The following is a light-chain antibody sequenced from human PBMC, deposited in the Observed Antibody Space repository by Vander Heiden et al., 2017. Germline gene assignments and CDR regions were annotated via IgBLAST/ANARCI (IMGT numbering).Light chain of an antibody. CDR2: WAS. Sequence: IVMTKSPDSLAVSLGERATINCKSSQSVLYSSNNKNYLAWYQQKPGQPPKLLIYWASTRVSGVPDRFSGSGSGTDFTLTISSLQAEDVAVYYCQQYYSTPDTFGQGTKLEIK. V-gene: IGKV4-1*01. CDR1: QSVLYSSNNKNY. J-gene: IGKJ2*01. CDR3: QQYYSTPDT.